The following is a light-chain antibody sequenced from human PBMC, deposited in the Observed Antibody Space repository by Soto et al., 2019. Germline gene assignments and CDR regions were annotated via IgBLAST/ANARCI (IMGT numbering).Light chain of an antibody. CDR2: EVS. CDR1: SSDVGSYNR. V-gene: IGLV2-18*02. J-gene: IGLJ1*01. CDR3: SSYTSSSTHV. Sequence: QSVLTQPPSVSGSPGQSVTISCTGTSSDVGSYNRVSWYQQPPGTAPKLMIYEVSNRPSGVPDRVYRSKSGNTASLTISGLQAEDEADYYCSSYTSSSTHVLGTGTKLTVL.